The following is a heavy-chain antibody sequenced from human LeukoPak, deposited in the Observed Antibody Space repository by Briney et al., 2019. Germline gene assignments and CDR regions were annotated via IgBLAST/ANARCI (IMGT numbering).Heavy chain of an antibody. Sequence: GGSLRLSCAASGFTFSSYAMSWVRQAPGKGLEWVSAISGSGGSTYYADSVKGRFTISRDNSKNTLYLQMNSLRAEDTAVYYCAKDVSHSSGWLTYFDYWGQGTLVTVSS. J-gene: IGHJ4*02. CDR2: ISGSGGST. CDR1: GFTFSSYA. CDR3: AKDVSHSSGWLTYFDY. D-gene: IGHD6-19*01. V-gene: IGHV3-23*01.